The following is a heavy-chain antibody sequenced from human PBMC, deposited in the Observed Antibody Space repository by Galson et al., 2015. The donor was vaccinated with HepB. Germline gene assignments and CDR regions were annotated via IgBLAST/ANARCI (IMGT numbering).Heavy chain of an antibody. V-gene: IGHV1-24*01. J-gene: IGHJ4*02. CDR2: FDPEDGET. CDR3: ATTLGNIVATILYFDY. Sequence: SVKVSCKVSGYTLTELSMHWVRQAPGKGLEWMGGFDPEDGETIYAQKFQGRVTMTEDTSTDTAYMELSSLRSEDTAVYYCATTLGNIVATILYFDYWGQGTLVTVSS. CDR1: GYTLTELS. D-gene: IGHD5-12*01.